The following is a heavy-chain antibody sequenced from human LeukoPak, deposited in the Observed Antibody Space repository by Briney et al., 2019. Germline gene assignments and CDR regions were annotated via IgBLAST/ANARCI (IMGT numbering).Heavy chain of an antibody. CDR1: GFTFSNYA. CDR2: ITSSGEST. Sequence: PGGSLRLSCAASGFTFSNYAMSWVRQAPGKGLEWVAAITSSGESTNYADSVKGRFTISRDNSKNTLYLQMNSLRAEDTAVYYCAKGLYSSGWYGGDYWGQGTLVTVSS. J-gene: IGHJ4*02. D-gene: IGHD6-19*01. V-gene: IGHV3-23*01. CDR3: AKGLYSSGWYGGDY.